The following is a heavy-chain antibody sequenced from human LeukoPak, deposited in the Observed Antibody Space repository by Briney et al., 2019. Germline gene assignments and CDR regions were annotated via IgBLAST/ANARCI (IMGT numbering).Heavy chain of an antibody. CDR3: AKGGPPYYYGSGSYYGGREYYFDY. CDR1: GFTFDDYA. D-gene: IGHD3-10*01. V-gene: IGHV3-9*01. J-gene: IGHJ4*02. Sequence: GGSLRLSCAASGFTFDDYAMHWVRQAPGKGLEWVSGISWNSGSIGYADSVKGRFTISRDNAKNSLYLQMNSLRAEDTALYYCAKGGPPYYYGSGSYYGGREYYFDYWGQGTLVTVSS. CDR2: ISWNSGSI.